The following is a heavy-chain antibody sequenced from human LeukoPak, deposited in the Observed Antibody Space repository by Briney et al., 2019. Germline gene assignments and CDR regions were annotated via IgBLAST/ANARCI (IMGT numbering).Heavy chain of an antibody. Sequence: SETLSLTCTVSGGSISSYYWSWIRQPPGKGLEWIGCIYYSGSTNYNPSLKSRVTISVDTSKNQFSLKLSSVTAADTAVYYCARDRVATTPLFDYWGQGTLVTVSS. CDR3: ARDRVATTPLFDY. CDR1: GGSISSYY. V-gene: IGHV4-59*01. CDR2: IYYSGST. J-gene: IGHJ4*02. D-gene: IGHD1-26*01.